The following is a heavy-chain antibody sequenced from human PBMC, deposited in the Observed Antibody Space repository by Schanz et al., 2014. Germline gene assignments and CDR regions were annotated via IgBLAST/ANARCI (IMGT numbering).Heavy chain of an antibody. D-gene: IGHD6-13*01. CDR2: ISSSGST. CDR3: AKDIAPLAARPGYGMDV. CDR1: GFTFSSYG. Sequence: VQLLESGGGLVQPGGSLRLSCAASGFTFSSYGMSWVCQAPGKGLEWVSGISSSGSTYYADSVKGRFTISRDNSKNTLYLQMNSLRAEDTAVYYCAKDIAPLAARPGYGMDVWGQGTTVTVSS. J-gene: IGHJ6*02. V-gene: IGHV3-23*01.